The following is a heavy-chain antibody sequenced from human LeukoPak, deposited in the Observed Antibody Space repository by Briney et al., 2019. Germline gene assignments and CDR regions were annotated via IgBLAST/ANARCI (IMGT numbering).Heavy chain of an antibody. CDR2: ISYDGSAK. CDR1: GFTFSSFA. J-gene: IGHJ4*02. V-gene: IGHV3-30*18. D-gene: IGHD3-3*01. Sequence: GRSLRLSCAASGFTFSSFAMHWLRQAPGKGPERAAVISYDGSAKYYADSVRGRFTISRDDSKNTLYLQMNSLRPEDTAIYYCVKGSVAYTGGHFDYWGQGTLVTVSS. CDR3: VKGSVAYTGGHFDY.